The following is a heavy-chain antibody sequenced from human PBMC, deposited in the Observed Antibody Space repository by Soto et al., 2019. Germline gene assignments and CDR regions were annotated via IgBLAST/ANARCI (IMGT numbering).Heavy chain of an antibody. J-gene: IGHJ4*02. CDR3: SRDRSHSNAYWLLDY. V-gene: IGHV1-46*01. D-gene: IGHD3-16*01. Sequence: ASVKVSCKASGYTFTSTWMHRVRQAPGQGLEWMGIINPYGGAATYAEKFQGRVTMTRDTSTATDYMELSSLRSEDTAMYYCSRDRSHSNAYWLLDYWGQGTQVTVSS. CDR1: GYTFTSTW. CDR2: INPYGGAA.